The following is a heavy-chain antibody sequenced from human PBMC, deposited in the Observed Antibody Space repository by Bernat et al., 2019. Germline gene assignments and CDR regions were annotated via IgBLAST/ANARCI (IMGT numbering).Heavy chain of an antibody. J-gene: IGHJ4*02. Sequence: EVRLLESGGGLVQPGGSLRLSCAASGFTVSSNYLNWIRQAPGKGLEWVSVIYSGGSTSYADSVKGRFTISRDNSKNTLYLQMNSLRVEDTAIYYCARGHGSYCFDYWGQGTLVSVSS. CDR1: GFTVSSNY. CDR2: IYSGGST. V-gene: IGHV3-66*01. D-gene: IGHD1-26*01. CDR3: ARGHGSYCFDY.